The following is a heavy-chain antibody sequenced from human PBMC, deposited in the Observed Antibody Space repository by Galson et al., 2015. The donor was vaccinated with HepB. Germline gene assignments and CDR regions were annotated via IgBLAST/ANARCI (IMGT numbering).Heavy chain of an antibody. CDR2: IYSGGST. CDR1: GFTVSSNY. CDR3: ARELYYGDYYYFDY. Sequence: SLRLSCAASGFTVSSNYMSWVRQAPGKGLEWVSVIYSGGSTYYADSVKGRFTIPRHNSKNTLYLQMNSLRAEDTAVYYCARELYYGDYYYFDYWGQGTLVTVSS. J-gene: IGHJ4*02. V-gene: IGHV3-53*04. D-gene: IGHD4-17*01.